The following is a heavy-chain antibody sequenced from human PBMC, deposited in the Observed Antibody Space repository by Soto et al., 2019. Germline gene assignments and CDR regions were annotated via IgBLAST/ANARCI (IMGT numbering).Heavy chain of an antibody. J-gene: IGHJ6*02. CDR1: GFTFSDYY. Sequence: QVQLVESGGGLVKPGGSLRLSCAASGFTFSDYYMNWIRQAPGEGLEWVSYISSSGTTIYYADSVKGRFTISRDNAKNSLFLQMNSLRAEDTALYYCARGHSIFYGMDVWGQGTTVTVSS. CDR3: ARGHSIFYGMDV. CDR2: ISSSGTTI. D-gene: IGHD2-21*01. V-gene: IGHV3-11*01.